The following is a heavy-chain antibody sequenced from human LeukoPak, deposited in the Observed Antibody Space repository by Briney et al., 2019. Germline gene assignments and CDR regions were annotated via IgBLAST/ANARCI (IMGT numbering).Heavy chain of an antibody. D-gene: IGHD3/OR15-3a*01. J-gene: IGHJ4*02. CDR2: IYTSGST. CDR3: ARDRGTGNFDY. CDR1: GGSISSGSYY. Sequence: PSQTLSPTCTVSGGSISSGSYYWSWIRQPAGKGLEWIGRIYTSGSTNFNPSLKSRVTISVDTSKKQFSLKLSSVTAADTAVYYCARDRGTGNFDYWGQGTLVTVSS. V-gene: IGHV4-61*02.